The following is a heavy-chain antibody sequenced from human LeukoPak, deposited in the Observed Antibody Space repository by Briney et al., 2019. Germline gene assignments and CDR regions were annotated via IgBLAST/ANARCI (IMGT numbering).Heavy chain of an antibody. CDR3: ARGNGYSGYDKVAFDI. CDR1: GGSISSGSYY. J-gene: IGHJ3*02. V-gene: IGHV4-61*02. CDR2: IYTSGST. Sequence: PSETLSLTCTVSGGSISSGSYYWSWIRQPAGKGLEWIGRIYTSGSTNYNPSLKSRVTISVDPSKNQFSLKLSSVTAADTAVYYCARGNGYSGYDKVAFDIWGQGTMVTVSS. D-gene: IGHD5-12*01.